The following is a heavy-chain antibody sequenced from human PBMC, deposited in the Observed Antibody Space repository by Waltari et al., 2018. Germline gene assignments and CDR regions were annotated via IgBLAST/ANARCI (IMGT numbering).Heavy chain of an antibody. V-gene: IGHV1-8*01. CDR2: MNPNRANT. Sequence: QVQLVQSAAEVKRTGASAQVTCKASGYTISSYDTNWVRQGNGQGLEWMGWMNPNRANTGDAQKFRGRVTMTWNTSMSTAYMELSSLRSEDTAVYYCARGQGVAADYWFDPWGQGTLVTVSS. CDR3: ARGQGVAADYWFDP. CDR1: GYTISSYD. J-gene: IGHJ5*02. D-gene: IGHD2-15*01.